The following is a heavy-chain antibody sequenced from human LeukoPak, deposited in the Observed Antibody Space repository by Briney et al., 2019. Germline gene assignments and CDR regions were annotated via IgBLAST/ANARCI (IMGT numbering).Heavy chain of an antibody. CDR1: TDSFNDYY. CDR2: IYYNGNS. Sequence: PSETLSLRCSVFTDSFNDYYWNWVRQPPGKGLGWIGYIYYNGNSNYNPSLKSRVTISVDTSKNELSLKLTSVTAADTAIYFCARDGGLQSHFDYWGQGTLVTVSS. D-gene: IGHD5-24*01. J-gene: IGHJ4*02. CDR3: ARDGGLQSHFDY. V-gene: IGHV4-59*01.